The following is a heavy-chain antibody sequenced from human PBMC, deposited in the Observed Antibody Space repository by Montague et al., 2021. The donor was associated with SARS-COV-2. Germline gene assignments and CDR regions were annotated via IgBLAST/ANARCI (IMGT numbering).Heavy chain of an antibody. CDR1: GFTFSSYA. V-gene: IGHV3-23*01. CDR3: AMPYCSSTSCYYYYGMDV. CDR2: ISGSGGST. J-gene: IGHJ6*02. Sequence: RLSCAASGFTFSSYAMSWVRQAPGKGLEWVSAISGSGGSTYYADSVKGRFTISRDNSKNTLYLQMNSLRAEDTAVYYCAMPYCSSTSCYYYYGMDVRGQGTTVTVSS. D-gene: IGHD2-2*01.